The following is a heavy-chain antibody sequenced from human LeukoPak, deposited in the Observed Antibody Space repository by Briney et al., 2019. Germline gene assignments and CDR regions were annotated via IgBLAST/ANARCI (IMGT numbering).Heavy chain of an antibody. CDR1: GYTFTSYY. J-gene: IGHJ4*02. V-gene: IGHV1-46*01. CDR2: INPSGGST. D-gene: IGHD3-3*01. CDR3: ASSSRAGWLLYHYAFDY. Sequence: ASXXXXCKASGYTFTSYYMHWVRQAPGQGLEWMGIINPSGGSTSYAQKFQGRVTMTRDTSTSTVYMELSSLRSEDTAVYHCASSSRAGWLLYHYAFDYWGQGTLVTVSS.